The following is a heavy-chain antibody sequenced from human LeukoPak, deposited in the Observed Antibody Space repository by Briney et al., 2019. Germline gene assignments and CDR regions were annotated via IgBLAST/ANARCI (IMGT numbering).Heavy chain of an antibody. J-gene: IGHJ6*02. D-gene: IGHD6-19*01. CDR3: ARPIAVAGTSPYYYYGMDV. Sequence: PGGSLRLSCAASGFTFDDYAMHWVRQAPGKGLEWVSGISWNSGSIGYADSVKGRFTISRDNAKNTLYLQMNSLRAEDTAVYYCARPIAVAGTSPYYYYGMDVWGQGTTVTVSS. CDR2: ISWNSGSI. V-gene: IGHV3-9*01. CDR1: GFTFDDYA.